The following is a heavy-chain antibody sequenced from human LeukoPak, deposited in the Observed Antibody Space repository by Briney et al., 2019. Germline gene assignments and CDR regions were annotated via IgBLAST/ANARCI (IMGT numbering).Heavy chain of an antibody. CDR3: ARRYGSGDYFDY. CDR1: GGSISSYY. CDR2: IYSSGST. D-gene: IGHD3-10*01. Sequence: SETLSLTCTVSGGSISSYYWSWIRQPPGKGLEWIGYIYSSGSTNYNPSLKGRVTISVDTSKNQFSLNLSSVTAADTAVYYCARRYGSGDYFDYWGQGTLVTVSS. V-gene: IGHV4-59*01. J-gene: IGHJ4*02.